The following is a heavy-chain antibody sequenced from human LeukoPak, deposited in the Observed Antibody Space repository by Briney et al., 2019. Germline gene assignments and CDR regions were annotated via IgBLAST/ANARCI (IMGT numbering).Heavy chain of an antibody. V-gene: IGHV3-7*01. CDR2: IKQDGSEK. Sequence: GGSLRLSCAASGFTFSSYWMSWVRQAPGKGLEWVANIKQDGSEKYYVDSVKGRFTISRDNAKNSLYLQMNSLRAEDTAVYYCARHTSWYYYGMDVWGQGTTVTVSS. D-gene: IGHD3-10*01. CDR3: ARHTSWYYYGMDV. CDR1: GFTFSSYW. J-gene: IGHJ6*02.